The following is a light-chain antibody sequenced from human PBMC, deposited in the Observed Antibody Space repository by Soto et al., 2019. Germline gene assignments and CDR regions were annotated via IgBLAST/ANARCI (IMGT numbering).Light chain of an antibody. Sequence: QSALTQPASVSGSPGQPITISCSGTSSDVGGYNYVSWYQQHPGKAPKLMMYDVSNRPEGVSTRFSGSKSGNTATLTISGLQAEDEADYDCSSYTSSSTPPVFGTGTKVTVL. J-gene: IGLJ1*01. CDR3: SSYTSSSTPPV. V-gene: IGLV2-14*01. CDR2: DVS. CDR1: SSDVGGYNY.